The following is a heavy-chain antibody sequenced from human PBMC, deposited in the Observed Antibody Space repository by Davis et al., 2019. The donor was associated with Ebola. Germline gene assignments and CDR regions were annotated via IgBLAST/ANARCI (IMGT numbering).Heavy chain of an antibody. D-gene: IGHD3-22*01. Sequence: AASVKVSCKASGGTFSSYAISWVRQAPGQGLEWMGGIIPIFGTANYAQKFQGRVTITADKSTSTAYMELSSLRSEDTAVYYCARGSRRDLTMIVVNYYYGMDVWGQGTTVTVSS. V-gene: IGHV1-69*06. CDR1: GGTFSSYA. CDR2: IIPIFGTA. CDR3: ARGSRRDLTMIVVNYYYGMDV. J-gene: IGHJ6*02.